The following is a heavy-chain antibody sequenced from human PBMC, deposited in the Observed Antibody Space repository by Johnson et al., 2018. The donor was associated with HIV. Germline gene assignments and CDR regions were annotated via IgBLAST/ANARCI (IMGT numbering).Heavy chain of an antibody. V-gene: IGHV3-64*01. CDR3: ARDVASVYGSGDHAFDI. D-gene: IGHD3-10*01. Sequence: MLLVESGGGLVQPGGSLRLSCAASGFTFSSYWMSWVRQAPGKGLQYVSAISSNGGSTYYANSVKGRFTISRDNSRNTLYLQMGRLRVEDMAVYYCARDVASVYGSGDHAFDIWGQGTMVTVSS. CDR1: GFTFSSYW. J-gene: IGHJ3*02. CDR2: ISSNGGST.